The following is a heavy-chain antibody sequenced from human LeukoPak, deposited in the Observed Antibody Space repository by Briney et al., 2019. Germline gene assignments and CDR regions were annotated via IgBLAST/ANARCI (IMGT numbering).Heavy chain of an antibody. CDR3: ARTMVTIQPIVYFDY. D-gene: IGHD2-21*02. J-gene: IGHJ4*02. Sequence: PETQSLTCTVPGGSIITRRYFWGSIRQAPGNRTEWIGIIADSGGTYYNRSRRTGVTMSVATSQKQFSMRLSSVTAADTAVYYCARTMVTIQPIVYFDYWGQGTLVTVSS. V-gene: IGHV4-39*01. CDR2: IADSGGT. CDR1: GGSIITRRYF.